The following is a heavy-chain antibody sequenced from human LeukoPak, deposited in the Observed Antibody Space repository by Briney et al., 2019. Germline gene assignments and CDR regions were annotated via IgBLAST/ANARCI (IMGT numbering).Heavy chain of an antibody. CDR2: ISAYNGNT. V-gene: IGHV1-18*01. D-gene: IGHD5-18*01. CDR3: ARDSTAMVTY. Sequence: ASVKVSCKASGYTFTSYGISWVRQAPGQGLEWMGWISAYNGNTNYAQKFQGRVTMTRDTSTSTVYMELSSLRSEDTAVYYCARDSTAMVTYWGQGTLVTVSS. J-gene: IGHJ4*02. CDR1: GYTFTSYG.